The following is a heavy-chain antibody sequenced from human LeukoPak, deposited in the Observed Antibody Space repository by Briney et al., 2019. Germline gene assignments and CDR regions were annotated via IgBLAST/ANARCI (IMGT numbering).Heavy chain of an antibody. CDR2: ISYDGRNI. V-gene: IGHV3-30*18. CDR3: AKTFRGSYYFDY. Sequence: AGGSLRLSCAASGFTFSSYGMHWVRQAPGKGLEWVAVISYDGRNIHYPDSVKGRFTISRDNSKNTLYPQMNSLRAEDTAVYYCAKTFRGSYYFDYWGQGTLVTVSS. D-gene: IGHD1-26*01. J-gene: IGHJ4*02. CDR1: GFTFSSYG.